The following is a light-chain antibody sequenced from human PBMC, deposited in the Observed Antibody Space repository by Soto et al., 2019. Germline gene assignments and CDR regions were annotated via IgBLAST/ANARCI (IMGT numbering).Light chain of an antibody. J-gene: IGKJ5*01. CDR1: QSISIN. CDR3: QQYNNWIT. Sequence: EIVMTQSPATLSVSPGERAILSCRASQSISINLAWYQQKPGQAPRLPIYAASNRATGVPARFSGSWSGTEFTLTISSLQSEDFPVYYCQQYNNWITFGQGTRLEIK. CDR2: AAS. V-gene: IGKV3-15*01.